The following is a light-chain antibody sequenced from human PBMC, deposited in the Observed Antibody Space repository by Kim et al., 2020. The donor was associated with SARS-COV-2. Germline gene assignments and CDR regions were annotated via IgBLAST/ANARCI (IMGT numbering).Light chain of an antibody. Sequence: AAVGDRVTSTCRASHDINIFLNWFQQKPGEAPKLLISDASSLETGLPSRFSGSGSGTHFTFTISSLQPGDVATYYCQQFDTVPLTFGGGTKVDIK. J-gene: IGKJ4*01. CDR2: DAS. CDR3: QQFDTVPLT. V-gene: IGKV1-33*01. CDR1: HDINIF.